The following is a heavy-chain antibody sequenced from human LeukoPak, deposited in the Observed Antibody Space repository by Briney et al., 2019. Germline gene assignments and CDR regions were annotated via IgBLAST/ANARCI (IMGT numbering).Heavy chain of an antibody. J-gene: IGHJ4*02. D-gene: IGHD1-26*01. CDR2: IIPILGIA. V-gene: IGHV1-69*10. CDR1: GGTFSSYA. Sequence: ASVKVSCKASGGTFSSYAISWVRQAPGQGLEWMGRIIPILGIATYAQKFQGRVTITADKSTSTAYMELSSLRSEDTAVYYCAMLPNLIVGARDYFDYWGQGTLVTVSS. CDR3: AMLPNLIVGARDYFDY.